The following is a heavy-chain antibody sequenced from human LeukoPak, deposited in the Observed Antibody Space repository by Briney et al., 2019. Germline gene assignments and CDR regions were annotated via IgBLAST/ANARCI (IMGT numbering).Heavy chain of an antibody. Sequence: ASVTVSCTASGYTFTSYYMHWVRQAPGQGLEWMGIINPSGGSTSYAQKFQGRVTMTRDTSTSTVYMELSSLRSEDTAVYYCARADDTAMVAYWGQGTLVTVSS. CDR1: GYTFTSYY. CDR2: INPSGGST. V-gene: IGHV1-46*01. CDR3: ARADDTAMVAY. J-gene: IGHJ4*02. D-gene: IGHD5-18*01.